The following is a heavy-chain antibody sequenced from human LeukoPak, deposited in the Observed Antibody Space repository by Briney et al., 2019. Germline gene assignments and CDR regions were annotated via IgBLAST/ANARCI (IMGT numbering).Heavy chain of an antibody. CDR1: GFTFSSYS. CDR2: ISSSSSYI. Sequence: PGGSLRLSCAASGFTFSSYSMNWVRQAPGKGLEWVSSISSSSSYIYYADSVKGRFTISRDNAKNSLYLQMNSLRAEDTAVYYCAGTVSSSWGYFDYWGQGTLVTVSS. V-gene: IGHV3-21*01. CDR3: AGTVSSSWGYFDY. D-gene: IGHD6-13*01. J-gene: IGHJ4*02.